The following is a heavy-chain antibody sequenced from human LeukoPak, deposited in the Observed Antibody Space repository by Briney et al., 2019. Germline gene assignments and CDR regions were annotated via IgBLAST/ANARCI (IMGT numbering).Heavy chain of an antibody. CDR1: VYTFTIYG. J-gene: IGHJ4*02. D-gene: IGHD6-13*01. Sequence: GASVNVSCKASVYTFTIYGISWVRQAPGQGLEWMGWISAYNGNTNYAQKLQGRVTMTTDTSTSTAYMELRSLRSDDTAVYYCARVHYEEEGIAIDYWGQGTLVTVSS. CDR3: ARVHYEEEGIAIDY. CDR2: ISAYNGNT. V-gene: IGHV1-18*01.